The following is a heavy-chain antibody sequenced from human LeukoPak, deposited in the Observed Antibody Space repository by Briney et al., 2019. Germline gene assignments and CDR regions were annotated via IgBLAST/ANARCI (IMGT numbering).Heavy chain of an antibody. Sequence: NPGGSLRLSCAASGFTFSDYYMSWIRQAPGKGLEWVSYISSSGSTIYYADSVKGRFTNSRDNAKNSLYLQMNSLRAEDTAVYYCARMASYYDFWSGYERYYFDYWGQGTLVTVSS. CDR1: GFTFSDYY. CDR2: ISSSGSTI. V-gene: IGHV3-11*04. CDR3: ARMASYYDFWSGYERYYFDY. D-gene: IGHD3-3*01. J-gene: IGHJ4*02.